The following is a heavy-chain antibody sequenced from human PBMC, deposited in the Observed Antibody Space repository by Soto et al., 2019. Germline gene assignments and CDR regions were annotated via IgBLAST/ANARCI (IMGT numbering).Heavy chain of an antibody. CDR2: INHSGST. CDR1: GGSFSGYY. Sequence: SETLSLTCAVYGGSFSGYYWSWIRQPPGKGLEWIGEINHSGSTNYNPSLKSRVTISVDTSKNQFSLKLSSVTAADTAVYYCARLPNIVVVPAAHHFDYWGQGTLVTVSS. J-gene: IGHJ4*02. V-gene: IGHV4-34*01. D-gene: IGHD2-2*01. CDR3: ARLPNIVVVPAAHHFDY.